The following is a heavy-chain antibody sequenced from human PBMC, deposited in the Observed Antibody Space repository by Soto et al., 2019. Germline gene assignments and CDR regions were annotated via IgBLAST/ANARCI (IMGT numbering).Heavy chain of an antibody. Sequence: ASVKVSCKASGYTFTGYYMHWVRQAPGQGLEWMGWVNPNSGGTNYAQKFQGWVTMTRDTSISTAYMELSRLRSDDTAVYYCARGGSVTMIVSVYYGMDVWGQGTTVTVS. D-gene: IGHD3-22*01. J-gene: IGHJ6*02. CDR3: ARGGSVTMIVSVYYGMDV. CDR2: VNPNSGGT. CDR1: GYTFTGYY. V-gene: IGHV1-2*04.